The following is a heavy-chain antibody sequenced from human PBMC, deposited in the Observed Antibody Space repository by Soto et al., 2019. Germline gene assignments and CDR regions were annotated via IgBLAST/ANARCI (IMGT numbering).Heavy chain of an antibody. Sequence: EVQLVESGGGLVNPGGSLRLSCAASGITFTYAWMTWVRQAPGRGLEWVGRVKSEAGGGTIDYAAPVKGRFTISRDDSRSMLYLQMNSPKSEDTAVYYCAHSGDLPHNDVFSTWGQGTVVTVSS. CDR1: GITFTYAW. D-gene: IGHD1-26*01. J-gene: IGHJ3*02. V-gene: IGHV3-15*01. CDR2: VKSEAGGGTI. CDR3: AHSGDLPHNDVFST.